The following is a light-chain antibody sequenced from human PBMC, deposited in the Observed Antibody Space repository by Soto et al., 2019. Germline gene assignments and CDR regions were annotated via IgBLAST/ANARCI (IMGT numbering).Light chain of an antibody. CDR1: QTIMTY. CDR3: QQSYNSPQA. V-gene: IGKV1-39*01. Sequence: DLQMTQYPSALSATVGDEVPITFRSSQTIMTYLNWYQLKPGKPPRLLIYAASSLQSGVPSRFSGSGSRTDFTLTISSLQTEDFATYSCQQSYNSPQAFGQGT. J-gene: IGKJ1*01. CDR2: AAS.